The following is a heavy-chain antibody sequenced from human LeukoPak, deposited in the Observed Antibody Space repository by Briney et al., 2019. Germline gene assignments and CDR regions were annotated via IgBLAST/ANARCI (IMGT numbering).Heavy chain of an antibody. V-gene: IGHV3-53*01. CDR3: ARGPYDYVWGSYRYYFDY. J-gene: IGHJ4*02. CDR2: IYSGGST. Sequence: PGGSLRLSCAASGFTVSSNYMSWVRQAPGKGLEGVSLIYSGGSTYYADSVKGRFTISRDNSKNTLYLQMNSLRADDTAVYYCARGPYDYVWGSYRYYFDYWGQGTLVTVSS. CDR1: GFTVSSNY. D-gene: IGHD3-16*02.